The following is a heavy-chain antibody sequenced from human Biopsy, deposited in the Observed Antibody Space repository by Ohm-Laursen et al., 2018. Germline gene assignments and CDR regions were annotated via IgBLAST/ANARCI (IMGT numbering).Heavy chain of an antibody. CDR3: AKDRDLNLLAWFDP. J-gene: IGHJ5*01. Sequence: SLRLSCAASGFSVSSYDMNWVCQAPGKGLEWISYISETSSHIYDADSVRGRFTVARDIAKNSLYLQLNSLRAEDTAVYHCAKDRDLNLLAWFDPWGQGTLVTVSS. CDR2: ISETSSHI. D-gene: IGHD2-8*02. V-gene: IGHV3-21*04. CDR1: GFSVSSYD.